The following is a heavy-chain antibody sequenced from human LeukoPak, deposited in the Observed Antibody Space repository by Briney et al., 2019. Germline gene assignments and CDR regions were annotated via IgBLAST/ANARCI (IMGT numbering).Heavy chain of an antibody. CDR3: ARARLTDYVWGRRTFDI. CDR1: GFTFSSYE. J-gene: IGHJ3*02. Sequence: GVLRLSCAVSGFTFSSYEMNWVRQAPGKGLEWVSYIRSSGSTIYYADSVKGRFTISRDNAKKSLYLQMNSLRAEDTAVYYCARARLTDYVWGRRTFDIWGQGTMVTISS. D-gene: IGHD3-16*01. V-gene: IGHV3-48*03. CDR2: IRSSGSTI.